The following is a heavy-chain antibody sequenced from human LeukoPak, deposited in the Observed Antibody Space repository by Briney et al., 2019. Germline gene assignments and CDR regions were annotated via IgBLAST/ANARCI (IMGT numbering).Heavy chain of an antibody. CDR2: INPNSGGT. CDR3: ARVLSGSSGYFQH. Sequence: ASVKVSCKASGYTFTGYYMHWVRQSPGQGLEWMGWINPNSGGTNYAQKFQGRVTMTRDTSISTAYMELSRLRSDDTAVYYCARVLSGSSGYFQHSGQGTLVTVSS. CDR1: GYTFTGYY. V-gene: IGHV1-2*02. J-gene: IGHJ1*01. D-gene: IGHD6-6*01.